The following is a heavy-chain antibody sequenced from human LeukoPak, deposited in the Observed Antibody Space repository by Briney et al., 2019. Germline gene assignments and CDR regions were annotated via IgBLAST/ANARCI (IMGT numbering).Heavy chain of an antibody. CDR3: ARLKRYYDSSGYYKRAGWYFDL. CDR2: INHSGST. V-gene: IGHV4-34*01. Sequence: SETLSLTCAVYGGSFSGYYWSWIRQPPGEGLEWIGEINHSGSTNYNPSLKSRVTISVDTSKNQFSLKLSSVTAADTAVYYCARLKRYYDSSGYYKRAGWYFDLWGRGTLVTVSS. J-gene: IGHJ2*01. D-gene: IGHD3-22*01. CDR1: GGSFSGYY.